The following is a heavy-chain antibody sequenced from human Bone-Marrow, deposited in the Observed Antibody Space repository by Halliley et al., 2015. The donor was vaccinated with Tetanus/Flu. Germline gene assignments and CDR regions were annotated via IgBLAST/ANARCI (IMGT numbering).Heavy chain of an antibody. CDR2: INTGNGNT. CDR3: ASDRFEPEDYYVISGYYEY. CDR1: GFTFSNHV. D-gene: IGHD3-22*01. V-gene: IGHV1-3*04. Sequence: QLVQSGAEVKKPGASVKVSCKASGFTFSNHVVHWVRQAPGQGLEWMGWINTGNGNTKFPHKFQGRVTLTRDTSASTAYMALSSLRSEDTAVYYCASDRFEPEDYYVISGYYEYWGQGALVTVSS. J-gene: IGHJ4*02.